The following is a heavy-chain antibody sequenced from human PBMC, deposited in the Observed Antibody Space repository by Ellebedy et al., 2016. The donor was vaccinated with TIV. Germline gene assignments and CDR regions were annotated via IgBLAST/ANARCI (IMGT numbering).Heavy chain of an antibody. J-gene: IGHJ4*02. CDR1: GFTFTTFD. Sequence: GESLKISCAVSGFTFTTFDMHWFRQAPGKGLEWVSSISSSSSYIYYADSVKGRFTVSRDNAKNSLYLQMNSLRAEDTAVYYCATYAAPYWGRGTLVTVSS. CDR3: ATYAAPY. CDR2: ISSSSSYI. V-gene: IGHV3-21*01. D-gene: IGHD2-2*01.